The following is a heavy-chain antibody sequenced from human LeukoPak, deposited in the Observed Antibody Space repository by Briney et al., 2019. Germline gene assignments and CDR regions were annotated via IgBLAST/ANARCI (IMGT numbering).Heavy chain of an antibody. CDR2: INAGNGNT. J-gene: IGHJ4*02. CDR1: GYTFTSYA. Sequence: GASVKVSYKASGYTFTSYAMHWVRQAPGQRLERMGWINAGNGNTKYSQKFQGRVTMTTDTSTSTAYMELRSLRSDDTAVYYCARDTDDSFDYWGQGTLVTVSS. D-gene: IGHD2-8*02. V-gene: IGHV1-3*01. CDR3: ARDTDDSFDY.